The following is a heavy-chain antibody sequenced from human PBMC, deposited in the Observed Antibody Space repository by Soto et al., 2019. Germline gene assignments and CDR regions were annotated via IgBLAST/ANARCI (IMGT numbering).Heavy chain of an antibody. CDR1: GFTVSSNY. J-gene: IGHJ5*02. V-gene: IGHV3-66*01. CDR3: ARAQLSITIFGVAGWFDP. D-gene: IGHD3-3*01. CDR2: IYSGGST. Sequence: EVQLVESGGGLVQPGGSLRLSCAASGFTVSSNYMSWVRQAPGKGLEWVSVIYSGGSTYYADSVKDRFTISRVNSKNKLYLQMNSLRAEDTAVYYCARAQLSITIFGVAGWFDPWGQGTLVTVSS.